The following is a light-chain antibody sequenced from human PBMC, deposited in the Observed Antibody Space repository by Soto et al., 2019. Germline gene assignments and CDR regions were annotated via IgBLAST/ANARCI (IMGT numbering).Light chain of an antibody. CDR3: QHRDNWPFT. Sequence: EIVVTQSPAALSLSPGERATLSCRDSQSVSTYLAWYKQSPGQAPRLLIYDASNRATGIPARFSGSGSGTDFTLTISSLEPEDFAVYYCQHRDNWPFTFGPGTKVDIK. V-gene: IGKV3-11*01. CDR2: DAS. CDR1: QSVSTY. J-gene: IGKJ3*01.